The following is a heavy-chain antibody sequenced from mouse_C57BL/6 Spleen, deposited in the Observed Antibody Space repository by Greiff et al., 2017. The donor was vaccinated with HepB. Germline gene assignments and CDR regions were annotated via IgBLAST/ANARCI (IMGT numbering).Heavy chain of an antibody. D-gene: IGHD2-4*01. CDR3: ARDNYDEGYAMDY. J-gene: IGHJ4*01. CDR2: ISYDGSN. Sequence: DVQLQESGPGLVKPSQSLSLTCSVTGYSITSGYYWNWIRQFPGNKLEWMGYISYDGSNNYNPSLKNRISITRDTSKNQFFLKLNSVTTEDTATYYCARDNYDEGYAMDYWGQGTSVTVSS. CDR1: GYSITSGYY. V-gene: IGHV3-6*01.